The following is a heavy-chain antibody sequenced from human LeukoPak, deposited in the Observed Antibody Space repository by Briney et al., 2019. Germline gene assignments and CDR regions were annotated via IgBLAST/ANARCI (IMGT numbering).Heavy chain of an antibody. V-gene: IGHV3-21*01. D-gene: IGHD3-22*01. J-gene: IGHJ4*02. CDR1: GFTFSSYS. CDR2: ISSSSSYI. Sequence: PGGSLRLSCAASGFTFSSYSMNWVRQAPGKGLEWDSSISSSSSYIYYADSVKGRFTISRDNAKNSLYLQMNSLRAEDTAVYYCARAPYYYDSSGYNDYWGQGTLVTVSS. CDR3: ARAPYYYDSSGYNDY.